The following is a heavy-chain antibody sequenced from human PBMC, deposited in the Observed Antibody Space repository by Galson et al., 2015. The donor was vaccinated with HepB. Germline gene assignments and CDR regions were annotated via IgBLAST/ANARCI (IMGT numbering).Heavy chain of an antibody. CDR2: ITGSSGST. Sequence: SLRLSCAASGFTLSNYAMSWVRQAPGKGLEWVSVITGSSGSTNYADSVKGRFTISRDTSTNTLFLQMNSLRAEDTAIYFCAKGYSAYDSISDYWGQGTLVTVPS. J-gene: IGHJ4*02. D-gene: IGHD5-12*01. CDR3: AKGYSAYDSISDY. CDR1: GFTLSNYA. V-gene: IGHV3-23*01.